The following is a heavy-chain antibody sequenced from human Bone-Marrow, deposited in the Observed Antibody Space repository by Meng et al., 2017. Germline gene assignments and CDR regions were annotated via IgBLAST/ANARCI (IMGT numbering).Heavy chain of an antibody. J-gene: IGHJ5*02. CDR2: IIPILGIA. Sequence: SSQVSSKASGSTFSSYNISWVRQGPGQGLEWMGRIIPILGIANYAQKFQGRVTINADKSTSTAYMVLSSMRTEDTAAYYCARSGSRNWFDPWGQGTLVTVSS. CDR3: ARSGSRNWFDP. V-gene: IGHV1-69*02. CDR1: GSTFSSYN. D-gene: IGHD1-26*01.